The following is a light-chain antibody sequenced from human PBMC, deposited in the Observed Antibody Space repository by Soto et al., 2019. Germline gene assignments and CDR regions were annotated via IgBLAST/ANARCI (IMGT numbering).Light chain of an antibody. CDR2: EVT. CDR1: SRDVGGYNY. CDR3: SSYAGSDNYV. J-gene: IGLJ1*01. V-gene: IGLV2-8*01. Sequence: QSALTQPPSASGAPGQSVTISCTGTSRDVGGYNYISWYQQHPGKAPKVLIYEVTKRPSGVPDRFSGSKSGNTASLTVSGLQAEDEADYYCSSYAGSDNYVFGTETKLTVL.